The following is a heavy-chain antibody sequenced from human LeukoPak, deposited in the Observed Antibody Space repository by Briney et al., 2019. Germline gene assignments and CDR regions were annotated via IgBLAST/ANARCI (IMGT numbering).Heavy chain of an antibody. CDR1: GASISSYY. CDR2: ISSSGDT. J-gene: IGHJ4*02. Sequence: SETLSLTCSVSGASISSYYWNWIRLPAGKGLEWIGRISSSGDTNSNPSLKSRFTMSVDTSKKQLSLRLKSVTAADTAVYYCARYGSSSYTLDYWGQGTLVTVSS. V-gene: IGHV4-4*07. D-gene: IGHD6-6*01. CDR3: ARYGSSSYTLDY.